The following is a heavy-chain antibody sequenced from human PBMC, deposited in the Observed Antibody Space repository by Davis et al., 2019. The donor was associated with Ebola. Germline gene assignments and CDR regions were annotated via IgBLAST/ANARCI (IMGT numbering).Heavy chain of an antibody. CDR3: ARDRCSGGSCPDSYGMDV. Sequence: GESLKISCAASGFTFDDYGMSWVRQAPGKGLEWVSGINWNGGSTGYADSVKGRFTISRDNAKNSLYLQMNNLRADDTAVYYCARDRCSGGSCPDSYGMDVWGQGTTVTVSS. D-gene: IGHD2-15*01. J-gene: IGHJ6*02. CDR1: GFTFDDYG. CDR2: INWNGGST. V-gene: IGHV3-20*04.